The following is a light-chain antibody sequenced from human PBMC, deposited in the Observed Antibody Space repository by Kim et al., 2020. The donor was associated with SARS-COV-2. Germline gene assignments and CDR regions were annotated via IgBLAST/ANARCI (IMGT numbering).Light chain of an antibody. V-gene: IGKV4-1*01. CDR2: WAS. CDR3: QQYYSTPLT. J-gene: IGKJ4*01. CDR1: QSVLSSSNNKNY. Sequence: DIVMTQSLDSLAVSLGERATINCKSSQSVLSSSNNKNYLAWYQQKPGQPPKLLIYWASTRESGVPDRFSGSGSGTDFTLTISSLQAEDVAVYYCQQYYSTPLTFGGGTKVEIK.